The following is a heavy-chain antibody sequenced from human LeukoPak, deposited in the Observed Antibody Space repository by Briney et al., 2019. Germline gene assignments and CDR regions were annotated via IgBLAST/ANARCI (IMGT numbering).Heavy chain of an antibody. Sequence: ASVKVSCKASGYTFTAFYMHWVRQAPGQGLEWMGRINPNSGGTKYAQKFQGRVTMTTDTSINTAYLELSRLRSDDTAVYYCARGYSSSWLDYWGQGTLVTVSS. J-gene: IGHJ4*02. CDR2: INPNSGGT. V-gene: IGHV1-2*06. D-gene: IGHD6-13*01. CDR3: ARGYSSSWLDY. CDR1: GYTFTAFY.